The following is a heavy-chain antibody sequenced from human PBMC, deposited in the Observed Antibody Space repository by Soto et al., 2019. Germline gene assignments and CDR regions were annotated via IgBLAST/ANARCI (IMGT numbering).Heavy chain of an antibody. CDR2: IYNSGST. J-gene: IGHJ4*02. V-gene: IGHV4-59*01. D-gene: IGHD1-26*01. CDR1: GGIISNYY. CDR3: ARGTSGSPRSNLDY. Sequence: SETLSLTCTVSGGIISNYYWTWIRQPPGKGLEWIGCIYNSGSTNYDPSLKSRVTISLDTSKNQFSLKLTSVTAADTAIYYCARGTSGSPRSNLDYWGQGTLVTVSS.